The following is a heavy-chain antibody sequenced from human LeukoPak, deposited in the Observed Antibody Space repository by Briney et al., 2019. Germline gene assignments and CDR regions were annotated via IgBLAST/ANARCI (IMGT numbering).Heavy chain of an antibody. CDR3: ARVGCSSTSCYLLWSWFDP. CDR1: GYTFTSYY. CDR2: INTNTGNP. Sequence: ASVKVSCKASGYTFTSYYMHWVRQAPGQGLEWMGWINTNTGNPTYAQGFTGRFVFSLDTSVSTAYLQISSLKAEDTAVYYCARVGCSSTSCYLLWSWFDPWGQGTLVTVSS. J-gene: IGHJ5*02. D-gene: IGHD2-2*01. V-gene: IGHV7-4-1*02.